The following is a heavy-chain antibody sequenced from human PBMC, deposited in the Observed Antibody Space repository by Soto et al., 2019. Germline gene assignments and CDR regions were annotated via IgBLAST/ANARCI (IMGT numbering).Heavy chain of an antibody. V-gene: IGHV4-39*07. Sequence: SETLSLTCSVSGESISASNYYWGWIRQPPGKVLEWIGHLFYSGGTDYNPSLKSRVSISVGTSKNEFSLKLASITAADTAIYFCARRGGGDYLFDSWGQGILVTSPQ. CDR3: ARRGGGDYLFDS. J-gene: IGHJ4*02. CDR2: LFYSGGT. CDR1: GESISASNYY. D-gene: IGHD4-17*01.